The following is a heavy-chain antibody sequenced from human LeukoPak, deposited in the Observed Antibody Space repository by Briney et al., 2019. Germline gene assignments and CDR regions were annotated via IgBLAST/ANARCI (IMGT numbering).Heavy chain of an antibody. J-gene: IGHJ4*02. CDR2: IIPIFCTA. Sequence: GASVKVSCQASGGTFSSYAISWVRQAPGQGLEWMGRIIPIFCTANYAQKFQGRVTITADKSTSTAYMELSSLRSEDTAVYYCARDQYCGGDCYSVDYWGQGTLVTVSS. V-gene: IGHV1-69*06. D-gene: IGHD2-21*02. CDR3: ARDQYCGGDCYSVDY. CDR1: GGTFSSYA.